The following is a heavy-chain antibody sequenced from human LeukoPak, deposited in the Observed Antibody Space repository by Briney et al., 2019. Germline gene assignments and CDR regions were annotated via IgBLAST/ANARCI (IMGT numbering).Heavy chain of an antibody. Sequence: PGRSLRLSCAASGFTFSSYAMHWVRQAPGKGLEWVAVISYDGSNKYYADSVKGRFTISRDNSKNTLYLQMNSLRADDTAVYYCARVRGAGLQYYYMDVWGKGTTVTVSS. D-gene: IGHD1-26*01. CDR1: GFTFSSYA. CDR2: ISYDGSNK. V-gene: IGHV3-30-3*01. J-gene: IGHJ6*03. CDR3: ARVRGAGLQYYYMDV.